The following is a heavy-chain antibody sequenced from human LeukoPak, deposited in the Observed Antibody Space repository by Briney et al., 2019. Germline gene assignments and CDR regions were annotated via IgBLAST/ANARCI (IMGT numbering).Heavy chain of an antibody. CDR2: IYYSGST. J-gene: IGHJ4*02. V-gene: IGHV4-59*01. Sequence: SETLSLTCTVSGGSISSYYWSWIRQPPGKGLEWIGYIYYSGSTNYNPSLKSRVTISVDTSKNQFSLKLSSVAAADTAVYYCARGYTAMVTDYWGQGTLVTVSS. D-gene: IGHD5-18*01. CDR1: GGSISSYY. CDR3: ARGYTAMVTDY.